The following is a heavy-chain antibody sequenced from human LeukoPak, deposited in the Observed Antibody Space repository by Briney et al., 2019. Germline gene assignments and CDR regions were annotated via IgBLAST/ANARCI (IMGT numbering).Heavy chain of an antibody. CDR3: ARHTPPPTGFCSGTSCFMSGSQYFYMDV. CDR1: GGSISGYF. V-gene: IGHV4-4*09. D-gene: IGHD2-2*01. J-gene: IGHJ6*03. Sequence: SETLSLTCTVSGGSISGYFWSWIRQPPGKGPEWIGYIYSTGTTNHSPSLSSRVTISVDTSKNQLSLNLRFVTATDTAVYHCARHTPPPTGFCSGTSCFMSGSQYFYMDVWGKGTSVTVS. CDR2: IYSTGTT.